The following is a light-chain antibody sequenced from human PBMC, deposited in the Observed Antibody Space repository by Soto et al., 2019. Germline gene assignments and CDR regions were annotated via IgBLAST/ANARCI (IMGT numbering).Light chain of an antibody. CDR2: DAS. J-gene: IGKJ2*01. V-gene: IGKV3D-11*01. CDR1: QGVSSY. Sequence: EIVLTQSPATLSLSPGERATLSCRASQGVSSYLAWYQQKPGQAPRLLIYDASNRATGIPARFSGSGPGTDFTLTISSLEPEDFAVYYCQQRSNWHLYTCGQGTKLEIK. CDR3: QQRSNWHLYT.